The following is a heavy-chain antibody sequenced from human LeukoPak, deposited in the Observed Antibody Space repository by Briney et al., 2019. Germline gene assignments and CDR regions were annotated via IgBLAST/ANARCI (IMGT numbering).Heavy chain of an antibody. V-gene: IGHV3-7*01. J-gene: IGHJ4*01. D-gene: IGHD3/OR15-3a*01. Sequence: ETLSLTCSVSDGSINSYYWNWVRQAPGKGLEWVASTKPDESEKYYVASVKGRFTISRDNAKNSLYLQMNDLRAEDAAVYYCARDDGFSCFSYWGQGTPVTVSS. CDR2: TKPDESEK. CDR1: DGSINSYY. CDR3: ARDDGFSCFSY.